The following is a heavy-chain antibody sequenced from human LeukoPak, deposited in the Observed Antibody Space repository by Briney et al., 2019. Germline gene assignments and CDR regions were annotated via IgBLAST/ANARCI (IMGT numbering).Heavy chain of an antibody. CDR3: ARDFSAAFDI. V-gene: IGHV4-59*01. Sequence: LSETLSLTCTVYGGSISSYYWSWIRQPPGKGLEWIGYIYYSGSTNYNPSLKSRVTISVDMSKNQFSLKLSSVTAADTAVYYCARDFSAAFDIWGQGTMVTVSS. CDR2: IYYSGST. J-gene: IGHJ3*02. CDR1: GGSISSYY. D-gene: IGHD2/OR15-2a*01.